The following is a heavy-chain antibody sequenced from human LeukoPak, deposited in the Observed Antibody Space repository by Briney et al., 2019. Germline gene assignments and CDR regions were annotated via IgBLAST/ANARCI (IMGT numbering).Heavy chain of an antibody. V-gene: IGHV3-23*01. Sequence: GGSLRLSCAASGFTFSSYAMSWVRQAPGKGLEWVSAISGSGGSTYYADSVKGRITISRDNSKNTLYLQMNSLRAEDTAVYYCAKRNLLLWFGELTPFDYWGQGTLVTVSS. J-gene: IGHJ4*02. CDR1: GFTFSSYA. CDR2: ISGSGGST. D-gene: IGHD3-10*01. CDR3: AKRNLLLWFGELTPFDY.